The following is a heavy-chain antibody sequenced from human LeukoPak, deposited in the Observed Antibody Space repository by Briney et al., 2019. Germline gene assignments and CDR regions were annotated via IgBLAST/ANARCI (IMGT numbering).Heavy chain of an antibody. CDR1: GFTFSSYE. Sequence: GGSVTLSCAASGFTFSSYEMNWVRQAPGKGLEWVSCISGSGSTKYYADPVKGRITISRDNAKNSLYLQMNSLRAEDTAVYYCARGEGYYYDSSGYYPLDYWGQGTLVTVSS. V-gene: IGHV3-48*03. D-gene: IGHD3-22*01. J-gene: IGHJ4*02. CDR2: ISGSGSTK. CDR3: ARGEGYYYDSSGYYPLDY.